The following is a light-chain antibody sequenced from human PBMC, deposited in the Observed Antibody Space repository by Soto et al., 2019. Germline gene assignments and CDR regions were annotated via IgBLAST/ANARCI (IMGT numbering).Light chain of an antibody. Sequence: EIVLTQSPATLSLSPGERATLSCRASQSVSSYLAWYQQKPGQAPRLLIYDASNRATGIPARFSGSGSGTDFTLTISSLEPEDFXVYYCQQRSNWPPWTFGQGTKVEIK. J-gene: IGKJ1*01. CDR3: QQRSNWPPWT. CDR1: QSVSSY. V-gene: IGKV3-11*01. CDR2: DAS.